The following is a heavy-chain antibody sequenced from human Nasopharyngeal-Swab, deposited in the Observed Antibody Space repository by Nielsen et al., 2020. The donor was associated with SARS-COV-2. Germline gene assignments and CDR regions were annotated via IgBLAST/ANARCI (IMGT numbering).Heavy chain of an antibody. Sequence: GGSLRLSCAASGFTFSSYWMSWVRQAPGKGLEWVANIKKDGSEKYYVDSVKGRFTISRDNAKNSLYLQMNSLRAEDTAVYYCARESSGYDSNYYYGMDVWGQGTTVTVSS. D-gene: IGHD5-12*01. CDR3: ARESSGYDSNYYYGMDV. V-gene: IGHV3-7*03. J-gene: IGHJ6*02. CDR2: IKKDGSEK. CDR1: GFTFSSYW.